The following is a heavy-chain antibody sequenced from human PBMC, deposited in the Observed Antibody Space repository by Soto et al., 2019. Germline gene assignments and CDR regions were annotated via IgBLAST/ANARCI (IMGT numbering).Heavy chain of an antibody. V-gene: IGHV3-33*01. CDR1: GFTFSSYG. D-gene: IGHD2-15*01. J-gene: IGHJ4*02. CDR3: AREAPGSSGDPYYFDY. Sequence: GGSLRLSCAASGFTFSSYGMHWVRQAPGKGLEWVAVIWYDGSNKYYADSVKGRFTISRDNSKNTLYLQMNSLRAEDTAVYYCAREAPGSSGDPYYFDYWGQGTLVTVSS. CDR2: IWYDGSNK.